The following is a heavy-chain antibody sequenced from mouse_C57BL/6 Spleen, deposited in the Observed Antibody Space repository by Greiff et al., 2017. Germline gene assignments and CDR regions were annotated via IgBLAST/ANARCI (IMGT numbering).Heavy chain of an antibody. V-gene: IGHV1-80*01. Sequence: QVQLQQSGAELVKPGASVKISCKASGYAFSSYWMNWVKQRPGKGLEWNGQTYPGDGDTNYNGKFKGKATLTADKSSSTAYMQLSSLTSEDSAVYFCARRAFGFDEEYFDVWGTGTTVTVSS. J-gene: IGHJ1*03. CDR1: GYAFSSYW. D-gene: IGHD6-1*01. CDR2: TYPGDGDT. CDR3: ARRAFGFDEEYFDV.